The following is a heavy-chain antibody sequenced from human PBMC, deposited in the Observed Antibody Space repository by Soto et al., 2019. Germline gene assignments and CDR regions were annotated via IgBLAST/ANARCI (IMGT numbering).Heavy chain of an antibody. CDR2: IYYSGST. D-gene: IGHD3-10*01. Sequence: ETLSLTCTVSGGSISSSSFYWGWIRQPPGKGLEWIGSIYYSGSTYYNPSLKSRVTISVDTPKNQFSLKLSSVTAADTAVYYCARIILSNNWFDLWGQGTLVTVSS. J-gene: IGHJ5*02. CDR1: GGSISSSSFY. V-gene: IGHV4-39*01. CDR3: ARIILSNNWFDL.